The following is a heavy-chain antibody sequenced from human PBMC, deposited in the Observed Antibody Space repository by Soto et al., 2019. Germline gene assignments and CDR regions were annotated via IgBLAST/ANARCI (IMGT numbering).Heavy chain of an antibody. CDR3: ARSPRSSPYFDD. D-gene: IGHD6-13*01. CDR1: GYTFSNFW. CDR2: IYPGDHET. J-gene: IGHJ4*02. V-gene: IGHV5-51*01. Sequence: AESQTSFCQRSGYTFSNFWIGWVRQLPGTDLEWMGIIYPGDHETRYSPSFHGKVTISADKSINTAYLQWNSLEASDTASYGGARSPRSSPYFDDWAQRAPVLVSS.